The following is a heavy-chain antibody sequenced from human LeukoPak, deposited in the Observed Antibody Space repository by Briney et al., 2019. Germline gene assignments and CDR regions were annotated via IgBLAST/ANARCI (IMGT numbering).Heavy chain of an antibody. Sequence: SETLSLTCAVSGGSISSNNWWSWVRQPPGKGLEWIGEIYHSGSTNYNPSLKSRVTISVDKSKNQFSLRLNSVTAADTAVYYCARGGGHDYGDYYFDYWGQGTLVTVSS. CDR2: IYHSGST. J-gene: IGHJ4*02. CDR1: GGSISSNNW. CDR3: ARGGGHDYGDYYFDY. V-gene: IGHV4-4*02. D-gene: IGHD4-17*01.